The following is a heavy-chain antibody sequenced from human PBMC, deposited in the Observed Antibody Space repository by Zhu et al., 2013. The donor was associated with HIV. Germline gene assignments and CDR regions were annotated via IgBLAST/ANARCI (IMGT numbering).Heavy chain of an antibody. CDR3: ARGSGRDSAFDI. D-gene: IGHD2-15*01. CDR2: IIPIFGTA. V-gene: IGHV1-69*06. Sequence: QVQLVQSGSEVKKPGSSVIVSCKASGGSFSRYAISWVRQVPGQGLEWMGRIIPIFGTADYAQKFQGRVTITADKSTSTAYMELRSLRSDDTAVYYCARGSGRDSAFDIWGQGTMVTVSS. J-gene: IGHJ3*02. CDR1: GGSFSRYA.